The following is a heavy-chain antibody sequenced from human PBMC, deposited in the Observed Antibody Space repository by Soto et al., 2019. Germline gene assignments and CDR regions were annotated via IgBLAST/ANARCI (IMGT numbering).Heavy chain of an antibody. CDR1: GGTSVSHG. Sequence: SQMLCVRKSVAGGTSVSHGGGWILQPPGNRLEWIGNIYSGGSTFYNLSLKSRVTISADTSKNQISLKLISVTAADTALYYCARDWGTGIYLFASWGQGTLVTVSS. D-gene: IGHD3-16*01. CDR3: ARDWGTGIYLFAS. J-gene: IGHJ4*02. V-gene: IGHV4-4*08. CDR2: IYSGGST.